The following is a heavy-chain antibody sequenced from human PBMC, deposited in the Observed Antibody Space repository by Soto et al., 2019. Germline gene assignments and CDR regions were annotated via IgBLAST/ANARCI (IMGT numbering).Heavy chain of an antibody. J-gene: IGHJ6*02. V-gene: IGHV3-23*01. D-gene: IGHD2-8*01. CDR2: ISGSADST. Sequence: EVQLLESGGGLIHPGGSLRLSVAASGFSFSSFAMNWVRQAPGKGLEGVSIISGSADSTFYADSVKGRFTISRDNSKSTLYLQINSLRAEDTAVYYCAKTRGAMIYAISVYGMDVWGQGTTVTVSS. CDR1: GFSFSSFA. CDR3: AKTRGAMIYAISVYGMDV.